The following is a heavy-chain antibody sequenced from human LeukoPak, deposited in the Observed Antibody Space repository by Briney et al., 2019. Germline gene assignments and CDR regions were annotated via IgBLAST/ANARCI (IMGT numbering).Heavy chain of an antibody. D-gene: IGHD2-2*01. V-gene: IGHV3-23*01. CDR1: GFTFSSYA. CDR3: AKDGGYCSSTSCYANFDY. CDR2: ISGSGGST. Sequence: GGSLRLSCAASGFTFSSYAMSWVRQAPGKGLEWVSAISGSGGSTYYADSVKGRFTISRDNSKNTLYLQMNSLRAEDTAVYYCAKDGGYCSSTSCYANFDYWGQGTLVTVSS. J-gene: IGHJ4*02.